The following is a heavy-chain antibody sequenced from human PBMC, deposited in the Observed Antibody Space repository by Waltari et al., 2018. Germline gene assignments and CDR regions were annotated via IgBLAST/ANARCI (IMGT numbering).Heavy chain of an antibody. D-gene: IGHD2-2*01. V-gene: IGHV4-34*01. Sequence: QVQLQQWGAGLLKPSETLSLTCAVYGGSFSGYYWSWIRQPPGKGLEWIGEINHSGSTNYNPSLKSRVTISVDTSKNQFSLKLSSVTAADTAVYYCARSEGEYQLLWAFFDYWGQGTLVPVSS. J-gene: IGHJ4*02. CDR3: ARSEGEYQLLWAFFDY. CDR2: INHSGST. CDR1: GGSFSGYY.